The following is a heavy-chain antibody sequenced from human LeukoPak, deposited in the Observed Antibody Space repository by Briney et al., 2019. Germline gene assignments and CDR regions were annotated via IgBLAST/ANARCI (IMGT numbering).Heavy chain of an antibody. D-gene: IGHD6-19*01. CDR2: FDTGFGT. V-gene: IGHV3-23*01. J-gene: IGHJ4*02. CDR1: GFTFSTAS. Sequence: HPGGSLRLSCSASGFTFSTASLHWVRQAPGRGLEWVSAFDTGFGTYYPDSLKGRFTISRDNSKNTLFLQMNSLRAEDTAVYYCERSSGWWSLDYWGQGTLVTVSS. CDR3: ERSSGWWSLDY.